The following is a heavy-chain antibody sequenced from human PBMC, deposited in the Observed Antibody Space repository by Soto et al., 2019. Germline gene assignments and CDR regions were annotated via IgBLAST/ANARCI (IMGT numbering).Heavy chain of an antibody. CDR1: GFTFSSYW. V-gene: IGHV3-7*01. Sequence: GXSLRLSCAASGFTFSSYWMSWVRQAPGXXXXXXXXIXXXGSXXYYXXXXXXXLXXXXXXXKKSLYLQMKSMRAEDTAVYYCARDRLLDYWGQGTMVTVYS. J-gene: IGHJ4*02. CDR3: ARDRLLDY. D-gene: IGHD3-10*01. CDR2: IXXXGSXX.